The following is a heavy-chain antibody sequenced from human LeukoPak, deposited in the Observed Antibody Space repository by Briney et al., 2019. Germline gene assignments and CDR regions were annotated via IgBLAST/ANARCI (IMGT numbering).Heavy chain of an antibody. CDR3: ARVPVVPAANDYYYYCGMDV. V-gene: IGHV4-59*01. J-gene: IGHJ6*02. CDR1: GGSISSYY. CDR2: IYYSGST. Sequence: SETLSLTCTVSGGSISSYYWSWIRQPPGKGLEWIGYIYYSGSTNYNPSLTSRVTISVDTSKNQFSLKLSSVTAADTAVYYCARVPVVPAANDYYYYCGMDVWGQGTTVTVSS. D-gene: IGHD2-2*01.